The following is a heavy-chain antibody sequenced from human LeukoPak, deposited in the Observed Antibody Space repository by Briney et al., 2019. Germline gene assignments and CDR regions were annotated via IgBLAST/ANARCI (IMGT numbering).Heavy chain of an antibody. D-gene: IGHD2-15*01. V-gene: IGHV1-2*02. Sequence: ASVKVSCKASGYTFTDDYMHWVRQAPGQGLEWMGWINPNTGGTDYAQKFQGRVTMTRDTPINTVYMELSRLRSDDTAVYYCARDSPIYSKFDPWGQGTLVTVSS. CDR3: ARDSPIYSKFDP. CDR2: INPNTGGT. J-gene: IGHJ5*02. CDR1: GYTFTDDY.